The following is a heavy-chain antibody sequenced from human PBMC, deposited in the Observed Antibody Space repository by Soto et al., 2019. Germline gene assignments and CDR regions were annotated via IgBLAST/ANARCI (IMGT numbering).Heavy chain of an antibody. V-gene: IGHV1-18*01. Sequence: QVQLVQSGAEVKKPGASVKVSCKASGYTFTSYGISWVRQAPGQGLEWMGWISAYNGNTNYAQKLQGIVTMTTDTSTSKADMELRSLRSDATAVYYCARDAEGGGYDWYSYGIYYYYGMDVWGQGTTVTVSS. CDR3: ARDAEGGGYDWYSYGIYYYYGMDV. D-gene: IGHD5-12*01. CDR2: ISAYNGNT. CDR1: GYTFTSYG. J-gene: IGHJ6*02.